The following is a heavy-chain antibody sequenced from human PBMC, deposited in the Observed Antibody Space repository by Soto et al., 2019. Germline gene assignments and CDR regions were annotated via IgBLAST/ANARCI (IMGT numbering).Heavy chain of an antibody. D-gene: IGHD4-17*01. J-gene: IGHJ4*02. CDR2: IYHSGNT. CDR1: GGSIIIRNW. CDR3: ARRGGHYDDYRLNSFDS. Sequence: ETLSGNCAVFGGSIIIRNWCVWVRQNPGKGLEWIGEIYHSGNTNYNPSLKSRVTISVDKSKNQFSLRLTSVTAADTAVYYCARRGGHYDDYRLNSFDSWGQGALVTGSS. V-gene: IGHV4-4*02.